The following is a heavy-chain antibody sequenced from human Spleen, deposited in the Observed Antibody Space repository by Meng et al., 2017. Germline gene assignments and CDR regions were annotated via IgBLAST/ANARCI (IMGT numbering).Heavy chain of an antibody. V-gene: IGHV4-34*01. Sequence: QVQLQQWGAGLLKPSETLSLTCVVSGGSFSDYYWSWIRQPPGKGLEWIGEINHSGSTNYNPSLESRATISVDTSKNQFSLKLNSVTAADTAVYYCATVGMGLDSWGQGILVTVSS. D-gene: IGHD7-27*01. J-gene: IGHJ4*02. CDR1: GGSFSDYY. CDR3: ATVGMGLDS. CDR2: INHSGST.